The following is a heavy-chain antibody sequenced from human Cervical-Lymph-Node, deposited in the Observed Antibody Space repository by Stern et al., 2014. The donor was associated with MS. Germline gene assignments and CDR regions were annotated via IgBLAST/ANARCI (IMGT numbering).Heavy chain of an antibody. J-gene: IGHJ6*02. V-gene: IGHV4-61*02. D-gene: IGHD2-21*02. CDR3: ARDCGGDCYPYYFYGMDV. CDR1: GGSISSGGYF. CDR2: ILTRWST. Sequence: QVQLQESGPGLVKPSQTLSLTCTVSGGSISSGGYFWAWIRKPAGRGLEWIGRILTRWSTQYNPSLNSRATISLDTSKNKFSLELSSVTAADTAVYFCARDCGGDCYPYYFYGMDVWGQGTTVTVSS.